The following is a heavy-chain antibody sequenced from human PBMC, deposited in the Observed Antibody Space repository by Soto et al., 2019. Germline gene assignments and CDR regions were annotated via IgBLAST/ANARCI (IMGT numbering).Heavy chain of an antibody. J-gene: IGHJ4*02. CDR3: AVHSHKDY. D-gene: IGHD1-26*01. V-gene: IGHV3-66*01. CDR2: VYSGGST. CDR1: GFTVSSNY. Sequence: EVQLVESGGGLVQPGWSLRLSCAASGFTVSSNYVSWVRQAPGKGLEWVSVVYSGGSTYYADSVKGRFTSSRDNSKNTLYLQMNSLRAEDTAVYYCAVHSHKDYWGQGTLVTVSS.